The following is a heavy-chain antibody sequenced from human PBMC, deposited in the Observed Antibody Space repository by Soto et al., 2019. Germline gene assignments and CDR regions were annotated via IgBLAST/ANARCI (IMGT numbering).Heavy chain of an antibody. D-gene: IGHD2-2*01. CDR3: ARENGHCTDACNRGAFDI. Sequence: EVQVVESGGGLVKPGGSLRLSCAASGFTFSEYSFLWVRQAPGKGLEWLSFIANGDNHIFYSDSVKGRFTISRDNAKNSVYLQVNSLRADDSAVYYCARENGHCTDACNRGAFDIWGQGTRVTVSS. J-gene: IGHJ3*02. CDR2: IANGDNHI. V-gene: IGHV3-21*01. CDR1: GFTFSEYS.